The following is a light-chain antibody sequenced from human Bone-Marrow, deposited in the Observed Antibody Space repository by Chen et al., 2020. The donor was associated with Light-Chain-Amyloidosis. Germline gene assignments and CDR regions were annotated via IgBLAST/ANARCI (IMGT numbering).Light chain of an antibody. V-gene: IGLV3-25*03. Sequence: SYELTQPPSVSVSPGQTARITCSGDDLPTKYAYWYQQKPGQAPVLVIQRDTERPSGISERFSGSSSGTTATLTISGVQAEDEADYHCQSADSSGTDEVIFGGGTKLTV. CDR3: QSADSSGTDEVI. CDR2: RDT. J-gene: IGLJ2*01. CDR1: DLPTKY.